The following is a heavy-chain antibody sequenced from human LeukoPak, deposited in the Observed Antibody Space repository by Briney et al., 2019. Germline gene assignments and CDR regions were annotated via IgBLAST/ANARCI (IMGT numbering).Heavy chain of an antibody. J-gene: IGHJ6*03. CDR3: ARATTVTPYYYYYMDV. CDR2: TYSNGRT. D-gene: IGHD4-17*01. CDR1: GFTVSSNY. Sequence: GGSLRLSCAASGFTVSSNYMSWVRQAPGKGLEWVSVTYSNGRTYYADSVKGRFTISRDISKNTLYLQMNSLRAEDTAVYYCARATTVTPYYYYYMDVWGKGTTVTISS. V-gene: IGHV3-53*01.